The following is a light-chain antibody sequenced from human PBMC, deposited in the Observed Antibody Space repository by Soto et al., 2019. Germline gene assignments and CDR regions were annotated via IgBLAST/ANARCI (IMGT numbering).Light chain of an antibody. CDR3: STFTSTNTWV. Sequence: QSALTQPASVSGSPGQSITISCTGTSSDLGGYKYVSWYQHHPGKAPKLIIYEVTNRPSGVSSRFSGSKSGNTPSLTISGLQSEDEADYYGSTFTSTNTWVFGGGTKLTFL. V-gene: IGLV2-14*01. CDR2: EVT. J-gene: IGLJ3*02. CDR1: SSDLGGYKY.